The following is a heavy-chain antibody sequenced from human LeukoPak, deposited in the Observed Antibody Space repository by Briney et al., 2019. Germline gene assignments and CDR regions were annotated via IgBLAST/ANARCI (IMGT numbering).Heavy chain of an antibody. CDR2: INPNSCGT. J-gene: IGHJ4*02. CDR1: GYTFTGYY. CDR3: ATLGRVDY. V-gene: IGHV1-2*05. Sequence: ASVTVSCKASGYTFTGYYMHWLRQAPGQGLEWMGRINPNSCGTNYAHKLQGRVTLTMNTSISTAYMELSRLRSEDTGMYYCATLGRVDYWGEGTLVTVS.